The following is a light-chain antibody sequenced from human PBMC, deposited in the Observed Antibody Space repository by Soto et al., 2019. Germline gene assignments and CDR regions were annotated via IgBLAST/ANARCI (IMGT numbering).Light chain of an antibody. V-gene: IGKV3-20*01. CDR3: QQYNSYSGT. CDR2: GAS. J-gene: IGKJ1*01. CDR1: QSVSSSY. Sequence: IVLTQSPGTLSLSPGERATLSCRASQSVSSSYLSWYQQKPGHAPRLLLYGASSRATGIPDRFSGSGSGTDFTLTISRLGPEDFAVYYCQQYNSYSGTFGQGTKVDIK.